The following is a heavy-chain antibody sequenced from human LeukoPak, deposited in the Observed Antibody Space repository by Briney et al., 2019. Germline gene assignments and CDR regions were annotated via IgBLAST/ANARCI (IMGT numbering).Heavy chain of an antibody. D-gene: IGHD3-22*01. CDR3: ARDNTMIAKGFDY. V-gene: IGHV3-74*01. CDR2: INSDGSST. Sequence: GGSLRLSCAASGFTFSSYWMHWVRQAPGKGLVWVSRINSDGSSTSYADSVKGRFTISRDNAKNTLYLQMNSQRAEDTAVYYCARDNTMIAKGFDYWGQGTLVTVSS. J-gene: IGHJ4*02. CDR1: GFTFSSYW.